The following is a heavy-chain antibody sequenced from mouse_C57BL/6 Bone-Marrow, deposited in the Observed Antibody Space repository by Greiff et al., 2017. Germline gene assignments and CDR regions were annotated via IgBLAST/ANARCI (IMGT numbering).Heavy chain of an antibody. CDR2: IYPRSGNT. CDR1: GYTFTSYG. D-gene: IGHD4-1*01. CDR3: ARGDWDSGFAY. J-gene: IGHJ3*01. Sequence: VQLQESGAELARPGASVKLSCKASGYTFTSYGISWVKQRTGQGLEWIGEIYPRSGNTYYNEKFKGKATLTADKSSSTAYKELRSLTSEDSAVYFCARGDWDSGFAYWGQGTLVTVSA. V-gene: IGHV1-81*01.